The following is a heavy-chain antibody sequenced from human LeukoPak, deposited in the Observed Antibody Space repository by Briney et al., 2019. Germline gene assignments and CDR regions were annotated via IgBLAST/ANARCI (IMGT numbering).Heavy chain of an antibody. V-gene: IGHV4-34*01. J-gene: IGHJ4*02. CDR2: INHSGST. Sequence: SETLSLTCAVYGGSFSGYYWSWIRQPPGKGLEWIGEINHSGSTNYNPSLKSRVTISVDTSKNQFSLKLSSVTAADTAVYYCARVNSGWYFDYWGQGTLVTVSS. CDR3: ARVNSGWYFDY. CDR1: GGSFSGYY. D-gene: IGHD6-19*01.